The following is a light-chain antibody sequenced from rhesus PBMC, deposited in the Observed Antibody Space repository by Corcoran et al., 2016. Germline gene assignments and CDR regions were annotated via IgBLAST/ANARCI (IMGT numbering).Light chain of an antibody. Sequence: EIVMTQSPATLSLSPGEIATLSCRASQSVSSYVAWYQQKPEQAPRLLINGTSSRATASPERFSGGGSGTDFPIIISRLGPEDGGVYFCQQYNNWNTFGGGTKVELK. J-gene: IGKJ4*01. CDR2: GTS. CDR1: QSVSSY. CDR3: QQYNNWNT. V-gene: IGKV3S9*01.